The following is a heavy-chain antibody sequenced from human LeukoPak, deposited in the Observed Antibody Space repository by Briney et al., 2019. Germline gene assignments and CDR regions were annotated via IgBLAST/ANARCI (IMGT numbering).Heavy chain of an antibody. J-gene: IGHJ4*02. V-gene: IGHV3-9*01. Sequence: PGRSLRLSCVASGFRFDDYAMHWVRQAPGKGLEWVSSISRNSGNIDYADSVKGRFTISRDNAKNSLYLQMNSLRAEDTAVYYCARDNSATVLEWLLYEVRYYFDYWGQGTLVTVSS. CDR1: GFRFDDYA. CDR3: ARDNSATVLEWLLYEVRYYFDY. D-gene: IGHD3-3*01. CDR2: ISRNSGNI.